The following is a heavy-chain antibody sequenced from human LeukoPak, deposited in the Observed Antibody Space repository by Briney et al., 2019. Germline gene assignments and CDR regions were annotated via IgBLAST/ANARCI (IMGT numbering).Heavy chain of an antibody. Sequence: PSETLSLTCTVSGGSISGFYWSWIRQPPGKGLEWIGYIYYSGSTNYNPSLKSRVTISVDTSKNQCSLKLSSVTAADTAVYYCARSPPLYSVYQLMPPQETNSYYLDVWGKGTAVTISS. CDR2: IYYSGST. V-gene: IGHV4-59*01. CDR3: ARSPPLYSVYQLMPPQETNSYYLDV. CDR1: GGSISGFY. D-gene: IGHD5/OR15-5a*01. J-gene: IGHJ6*03.